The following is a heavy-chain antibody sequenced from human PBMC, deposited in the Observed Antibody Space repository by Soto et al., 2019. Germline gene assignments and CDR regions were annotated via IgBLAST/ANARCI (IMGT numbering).Heavy chain of an antibody. CDR1: GDSVSSNSAA. J-gene: IGHJ6*02. V-gene: IGHV6-1*01. D-gene: IGHD3-10*01. Sequence: SQTLSLTCAISGDSVSSNSAAWNWIRQSPSRGLEWLGRAYYRSQWYYDSAVSVRSRITVIPDTSKNQFSLQLNSVTPEDTAVYYCARDLRGITPWPGYYYGMDGWGQGTTVTFSS. CDR2: AYYRSQWYY. CDR3: ARDLRGITPWPGYYYGMDG.